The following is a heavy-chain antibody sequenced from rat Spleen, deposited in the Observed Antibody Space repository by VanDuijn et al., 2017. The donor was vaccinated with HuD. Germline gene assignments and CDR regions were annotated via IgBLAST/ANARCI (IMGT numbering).Heavy chain of an antibody. CDR1: GFTFSNNA. CDR3: TRDWDY. CDR2: ISAAGGST. J-gene: IGHJ2*01. Sequence: EVQLVETGGGLVQPGGSLKLSCAASGFTFSNNAMAWVRQAPTKGLEWVASISAAGGSTYYRDSVKGRFTVSRDNAKSTLYLQMDSLRSEDTAIYHCTRDWDYWGQGVMVTVSS. V-gene: IGHV5-27*01.